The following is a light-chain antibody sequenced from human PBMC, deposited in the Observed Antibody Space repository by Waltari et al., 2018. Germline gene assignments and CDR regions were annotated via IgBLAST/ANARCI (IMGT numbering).Light chain of an antibody. Sequence: QTVVTQEPSLTVSPGGTVTLTCASSTGAVTSGFYPSWFQQKPGQPPRALIYSTNNKHSWTPARFSGSLLGGKAALTPSGVQVEDEAEYYCLLYYGGAQVFGGGTKLTVL. CDR1: TGAVTSGFY. CDR3: LLYYGGAQV. J-gene: IGLJ3*02. V-gene: IGLV7-43*01. CDR2: STN.